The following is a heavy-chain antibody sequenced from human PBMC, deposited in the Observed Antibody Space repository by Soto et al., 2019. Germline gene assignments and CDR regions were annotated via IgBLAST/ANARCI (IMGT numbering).Heavy chain of an antibody. CDR1: GGSFSGYY. CDR2: INHSGST. Sequence: PSETLSLTCAVYGGSFSGYYWSWIRQPPGKGLEWIGEINHSGSTNYNPSLKSRVTISVDTSKNQFSLKLSSVTAADTAVYYCAREGVVVTTTGLDYWGQGTLVTV. V-gene: IGHV4-34*01. J-gene: IGHJ4*02. CDR3: AREGVVVTTTGLDY. D-gene: IGHD2-21*02.